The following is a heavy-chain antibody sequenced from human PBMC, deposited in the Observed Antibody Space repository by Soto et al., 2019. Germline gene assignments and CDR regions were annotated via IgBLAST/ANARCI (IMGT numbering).Heavy chain of an antibody. V-gene: IGHV1-69*13. J-gene: IGHJ4*02. Sequence: SVKVSCKASGGTFSSYAISWVRQAPGQGLEWMGGIIPIFGTANYAQKFQGRVTITADESTSTAYMELSSLRSEDTAVYYCARTPYCGGDCYYFDYWGQGTLVTVSS. CDR3: ARTPYCGGDCYYFDY. D-gene: IGHD2-21*02. CDR1: GGTFSSYA. CDR2: IIPIFGTA.